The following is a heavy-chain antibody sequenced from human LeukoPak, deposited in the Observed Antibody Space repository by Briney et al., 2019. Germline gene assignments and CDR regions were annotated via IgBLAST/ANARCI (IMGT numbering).Heavy chain of an antibody. CDR2: ISYDGSNK. D-gene: IGHD2-15*01. Sequence: GGSLRLSCAASGFTFSSYAMHWVRQAPSKGLEWVAVISYDGSNKYYADSVKGRFTISRDNSKNTLYLQMNSLRAEDTAVYYCARDQQDIVVVVAATGPDYWGQGTLVTVSS. V-gene: IGHV3-30*01. J-gene: IGHJ4*02. CDR1: GFTFSSYA. CDR3: ARDQQDIVVVVAATGPDY.